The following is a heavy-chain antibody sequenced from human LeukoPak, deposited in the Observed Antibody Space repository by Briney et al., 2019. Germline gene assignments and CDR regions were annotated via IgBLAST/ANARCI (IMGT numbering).Heavy chain of an antibody. CDR2: ISTDGAVT. CDR3: ARDRTTVTLFDN. V-gene: IGHV3-74*01. D-gene: IGHD4-17*01. Sequence: GGSLRLSRAASGFTFTSVWMHWFRPTPGRGLVWISRISTDGAVTGYADSVKGRFTISRDNAKNTLYLQMNSLRAEDTAVYYCARDRTTVTLFDNWGQGALVTVSS. CDR1: GFTFTSVW. J-gene: IGHJ4*02.